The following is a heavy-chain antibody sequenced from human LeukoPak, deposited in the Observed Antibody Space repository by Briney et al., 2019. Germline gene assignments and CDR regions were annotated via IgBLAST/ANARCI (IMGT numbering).Heavy chain of an antibody. V-gene: IGHV3-74*01. CDR2: IKSDGSNI. D-gene: IGHD3-10*01. J-gene: IGHJ4*02. CDR1: GFTFSLYW. Sequence: GGSLRLSCAASGFTFSLYWMHWVRQAPGKGLVWVSRIKSDGSNIRYADSVKGRFTISRDNAKNSLYLQMNSLRAEDTAVYYCARDELLWFGESKSLEYWGQGTLVTVSS. CDR3: ARDELLWFGESKSLEY.